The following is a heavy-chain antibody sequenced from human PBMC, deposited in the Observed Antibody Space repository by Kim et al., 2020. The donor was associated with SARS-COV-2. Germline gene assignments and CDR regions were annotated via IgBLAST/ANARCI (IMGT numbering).Heavy chain of an antibody. D-gene: IGHD2-2*01. V-gene: IGHV3-11*06. CDR3: ASSVVVVPAAGMDV. Sequence: ADSVKGRFTISRDNAKNSLYLQMNSLRAEDTAVYYCASSVVVVPAAGMDVWGQGTTVTVSS. J-gene: IGHJ6*02.